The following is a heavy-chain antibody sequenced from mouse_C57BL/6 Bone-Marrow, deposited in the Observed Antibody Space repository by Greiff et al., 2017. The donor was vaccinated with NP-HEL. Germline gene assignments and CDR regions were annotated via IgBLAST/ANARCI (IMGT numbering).Heavy chain of an antibody. CDR1: GFTFSNYW. Sequence: EVKLEESGGGLVQPGGSMKLSCVASGFTFSNYWMNWVRQSPEKGLEWVAQIRLKSDNYATHYAESVKGRFTISRDDSKSSVYLQMNNLRAEDTGIYYCPGGSALYYAMDYWGQGTSVTVSS. J-gene: IGHJ4*01. D-gene: IGHD6-1*01. CDR2: IRLKSDNYAT. V-gene: IGHV6-3*01. CDR3: PGGSALYYAMDY.